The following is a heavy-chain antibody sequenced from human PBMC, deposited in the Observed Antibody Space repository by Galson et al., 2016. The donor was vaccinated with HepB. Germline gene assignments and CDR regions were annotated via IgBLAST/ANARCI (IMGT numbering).Heavy chain of an antibody. V-gene: IGHV1-18*04. Sequence: SVKVSCKASGYSFTSYGISWVRQAPGQGLEWVGWINPQHDNTNYAENLQDRVTMTTDSSASTAYMELRSLRSDDTAVYYCARDSVLFLGLYFFDNWGQGTLVTVSS. CDR1: GYSFTSYG. CDR3: ARDSVLFLGLYFFDN. J-gene: IGHJ4*02. CDR2: INPQHDNT. D-gene: IGHD3-9*01.